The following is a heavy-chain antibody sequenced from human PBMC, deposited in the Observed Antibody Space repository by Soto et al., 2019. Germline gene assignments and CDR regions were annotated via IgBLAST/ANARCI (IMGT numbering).Heavy chain of an antibody. CDR1: GYSFTSYG. J-gene: IGHJ4*02. V-gene: IGHV1-18*01. CDR3: AREGINYDILTGPFDY. CDR2: ISAYNGNT. D-gene: IGHD3-9*01. Sequence: ASVKVSCKASGYSFTSYGISWVRQAPGQGLEWLGWISAYNGNTNYAQKFQGRVTMTTDTSTSTAYMELRSLRSDDTAVYYCAREGINYDILTGPFDYWGQGTLVTVS.